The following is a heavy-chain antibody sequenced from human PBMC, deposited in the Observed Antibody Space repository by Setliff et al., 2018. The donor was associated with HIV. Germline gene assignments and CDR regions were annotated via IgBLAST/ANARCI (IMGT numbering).Heavy chain of an antibody. CDR2: IYTSGST. CDR1: GGSISSGSYY. D-gene: IGHD3-10*01. CDR3: ARDNSYYYGSGSHYWYGMDV. Sequence: SETLSLTCTVSGGSISSGSYYWSWIRQPAGKGLEWIGRIYTSGSTNYNPSLKSRVTISVDTSKNQFSLKLSSVTAADTAVYYCARDNSYYYGSGSHYWYGMDVWGQGTTVTVSS. V-gene: IGHV4-61*02. J-gene: IGHJ6*01.